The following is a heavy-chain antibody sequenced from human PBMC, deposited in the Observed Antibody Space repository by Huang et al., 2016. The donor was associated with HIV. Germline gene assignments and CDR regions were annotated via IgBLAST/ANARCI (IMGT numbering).Heavy chain of an antibody. Sequence: QAPGKGLEWVGRLKSKADGGTLDYATPVKGRFFISRDDSRNTVYLQMNSLKTEDTGVYFCTTNPPETYFQDLSGNFRVIDYWGRGTLVTVSS. CDR2: LKSKADGGTL. D-gene: IGHD3-22*01. CDR3: TTNPPETYFQDLSGNFRVIDY. V-gene: IGHV3-15*01. J-gene: IGHJ4*02.